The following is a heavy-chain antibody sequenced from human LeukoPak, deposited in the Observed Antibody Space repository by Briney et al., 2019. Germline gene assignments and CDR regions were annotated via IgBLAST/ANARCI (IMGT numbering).Heavy chain of an antibody. CDR2: IIPMLGIA. CDR3: ARDVNVRRGYSGYDSPYYYYGMDV. V-gene: IGHV1-69*04. J-gene: IGHJ6*02. D-gene: IGHD5-12*01. CDR1: GGTFSSYA. Sequence: SVKVSCKASGGTFSSYAISWVRQAPGQGLEWMGRIIPMLGIANYAQKFQGRVTITADKSTSTAYMELSSLRSEDTAVYYCARDVNVRRGYSGYDSPYYYYGMDVWGQGTTVTVSS.